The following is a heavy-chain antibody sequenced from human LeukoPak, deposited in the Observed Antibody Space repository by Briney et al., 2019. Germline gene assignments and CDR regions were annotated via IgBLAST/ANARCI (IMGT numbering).Heavy chain of an antibody. D-gene: IGHD5-12*01. Sequence: GRSLRLSCAATGFTFSNYGMHWVRQAPGKGLEWVAVISYDGSNKYYADSVKGRFTISRDNSKNTLYLQMNSLRAEDTAVYYCAKYFANRGRRGYSGYEGMDVWGQGTTVTVSS. V-gene: IGHV3-30*18. CDR1: GFTFSNYG. J-gene: IGHJ6*02. CDR3: AKYFANRGRRGYSGYEGMDV. CDR2: ISYDGSNK.